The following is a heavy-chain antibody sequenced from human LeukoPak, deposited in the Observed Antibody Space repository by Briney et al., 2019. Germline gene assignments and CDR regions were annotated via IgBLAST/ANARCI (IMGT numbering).Heavy chain of an antibody. Sequence: SETLSLTCTVSGGSISSYYWSWIRQPPGKGLEWIGYIYYSGSTNYNPSLKSRVTISVDTSKNQISLKLSSVTAADTAVYHCARGSLMVRGVMDYWGQGTLVTVSS. V-gene: IGHV4-59*12. D-gene: IGHD3-10*01. CDR2: IYYSGST. CDR1: GGSISSYY. CDR3: ARGSLMVRGVMDY. J-gene: IGHJ4*02.